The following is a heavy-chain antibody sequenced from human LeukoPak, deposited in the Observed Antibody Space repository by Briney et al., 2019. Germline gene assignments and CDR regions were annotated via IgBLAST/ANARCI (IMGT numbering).Heavy chain of an antibody. D-gene: IGHD3-3*01. CDR1: GGTFSSYA. CDR2: IIPIFGTA. J-gene: IGHJ4*02. Sequence: ASVKVSCKASGGTFSSYAISWVRQAPGQGLEWMGGIIPIFGTANYAQKFQGRVTITADESTSTAYMELSSLRSEDTAVYYCARTDCDFWSGSHWEGNFDYWGQGTLVTVSS. CDR3: ARTDCDFWSGSHWEGNFDY. V-gene: IGHV1-69*01.